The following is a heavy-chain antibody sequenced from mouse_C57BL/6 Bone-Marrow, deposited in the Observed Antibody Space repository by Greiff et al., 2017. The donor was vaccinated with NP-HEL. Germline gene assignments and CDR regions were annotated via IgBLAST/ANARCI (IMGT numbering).Heavy chain of an antibody. CDR1: GFTFSSYT. D-gene: IGHD1-1*01. J-gene: IGHJ2*01. CDR2: ISGGGGNT. Sequence: EVNLVESGGGLVKPGGSLKLSCAASGFTFSSYTMSWVRQTPEKRLGWVATISGGGGNTYYPDSVKGRFTISRDNAKNTLYLQMSSLRSEDTALYYCARHDYYGSSYDYWGQGTTLTVSS. V-gene: IGHV5-9*01. CDR3: ARHDYYGSSYDY.